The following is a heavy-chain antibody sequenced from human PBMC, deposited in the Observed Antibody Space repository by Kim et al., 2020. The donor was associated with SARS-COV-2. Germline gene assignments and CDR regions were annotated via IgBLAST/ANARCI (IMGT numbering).Heavy chain of an antibody. V-gene: IGHV3-21*01. J-gene: IGHJ4*02. Sequence: GGSLRLSCAASGFAFSRYSFHWVRQRPGKGLEWVSSISGGGAYIFAADSLKGRFTISRDNAKNSLFLQMNSLRAEDTAVYYCARASLGDRSSWYFFDFWGQGALVTVSS. CDR1: GFAFSRYS. CDR2: ISGGGAYI. D-gene: IGHD2-2*01. CDR3: ARASLGDRSSWYFFDF.